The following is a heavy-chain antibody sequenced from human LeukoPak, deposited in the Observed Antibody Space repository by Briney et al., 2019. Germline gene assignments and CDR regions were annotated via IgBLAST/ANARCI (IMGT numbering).Heavy chain of an antibody. Sequence: GGSLRLSCAASGFTFSSYSMNWVRQAPGKELEWVSSISSSSSYIYYADSVKGRFTISRDNAKNSLYLQMNSLRAEDTAVYYCARARVGAGGFDYWGQGTLVTVSS. V-gene: IGHV3-21*01. J-gene: IGHJ4*02. CDR3: ARARVGAGGFDY. CDR2: ISSSSSYI. D-gene: IGHD1-26*01. CDR1: GFTFSSYS.